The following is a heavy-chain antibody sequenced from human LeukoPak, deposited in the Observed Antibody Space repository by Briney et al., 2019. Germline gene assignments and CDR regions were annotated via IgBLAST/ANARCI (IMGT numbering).Heavy chain of an antibody. CDR2: INTNTGNP. D-gene: IGHD3-22*01. CDR3: ARGARLLLRKSVTYYYYYMDV. J-gene: IGHJ6*03. Sequence: ASVKVSCKASGYTFTSYAMNWVRQAPGQGLEWMGWINTNTGNPTYAQGFTGRFVFSLDTSVSTAYLQINSLKADDTAVYYCARGARLLLRKSVTYYYYYMDVWGKGTTVTVSS. V-gene: IGHV7-4-1*02. CDR1: GYTFTSYA.